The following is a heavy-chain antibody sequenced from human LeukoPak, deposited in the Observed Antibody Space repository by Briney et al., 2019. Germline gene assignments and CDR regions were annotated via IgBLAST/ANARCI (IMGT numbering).Heavy chain of an antibody. V-gene: IGHV4-59*01. Sequence: SETLSLTCTVSGGSISSYYWSWIRQPPGKGLEWFGYIYYSGSTNYNPSLKSRVTISVDTSKNQFSLKLSSVTAADPAVYYCARVPNHYDSSGYPSTLFDYWGQGTLVTVSS. CDR1: GGSISSYY. J-gene: IGHJ4*02. CDR3: ARVPNHYDSSGYPSTLFDY. CDR2: IYYSGST. D-gene: IGHD3-22*01.